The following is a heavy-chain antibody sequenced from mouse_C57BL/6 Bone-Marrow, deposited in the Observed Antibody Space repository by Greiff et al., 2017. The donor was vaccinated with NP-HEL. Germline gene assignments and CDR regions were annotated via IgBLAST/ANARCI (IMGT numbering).Heavy chain of an antibody. J-gene: IGHJ3*01. V-gene: IGHV1-66*01. CDR3: ARSPYYDYDFAY. CDR1: GYSFTSYY. Sequence: VQLQQSGPELVKPGASVKISCKASGYSFTSYYIHWVKQRPGQGLEWIGWIYPGSGNTKYNEKFKGKATLTADTSSSTAYMQLSSLTSEDSAVYYCARSPYYDYDFAYWGQGTLVTVSA. CDR2: IYPGSGNT. D-gene: IGHD2-4*01.